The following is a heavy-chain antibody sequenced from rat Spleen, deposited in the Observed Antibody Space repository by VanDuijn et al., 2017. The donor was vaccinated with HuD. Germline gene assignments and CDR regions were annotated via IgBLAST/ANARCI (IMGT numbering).Heavy chain of an antibody. CDR1: GYSITSSLR. V-gene: IGHV3-3*01. D-gene: IGHD1-1*01. CDR3: ATSEGVHYYLPFAY. CDR2: INSAGST. Sequence: EVQLQESGPGLVKPSQSLSLTCSVIGYSITSSLRWNWIRKFPGNKLEWMGYINSAGSTVYNPFLKSRISITRDTSKNQFFLQVNSVSTEDTATYYCATSEGVHYYLPFAYWGQGTLVTVSS. J-gene: IGHJ3*01.